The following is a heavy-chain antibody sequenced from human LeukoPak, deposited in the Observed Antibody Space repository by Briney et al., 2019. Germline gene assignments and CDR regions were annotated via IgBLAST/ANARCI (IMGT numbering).Heavy chain of an antibody. CDR2: ISYDGSNK. D-gene: IGHD3-3*01. Sequence: PGGSLRLSCAASGFTFSSYGMHWVRQAPGKGLEWVAVISYDGSNKYYADSVKGRFTISRDNSKNPLYLQMNRLRAEDTAVYYCAKIRGVYYYYYGMDVWGKGTTVTVSS. V-gene: IGHV3-30*18. J-gene: IGHJ6*04. CDR3: AKIRGVYYYYYGMDV. CDR1: GFTFSSYG.